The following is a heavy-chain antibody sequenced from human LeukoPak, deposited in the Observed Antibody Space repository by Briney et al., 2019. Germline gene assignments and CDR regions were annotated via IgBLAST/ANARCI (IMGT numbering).Heavy chain of an antibody. CDR1: GFTFSDYA. CDR3: ARSPPGRTNWNYYDY. Sequence: PGGSLRLSCAASGFTFSDYAMHWVRQAPGKGLEFVSVIGPIGVYTYYANPVKGRFTISRDNSKSTVSLQMGSLRDEDMAVYYCARSPPGRTNWNYYDYWGRGTLVTVSS. D-gene: IGHD1-1*01. J-gene: IGHJ4*02. V-gene: IGHV3-64*01. CDR2: IGPIGVYT.